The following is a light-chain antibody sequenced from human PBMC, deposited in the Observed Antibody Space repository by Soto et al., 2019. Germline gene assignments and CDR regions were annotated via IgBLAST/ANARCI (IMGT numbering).Light chain of an antibody. V-gene: IGLV2-14*02. Sequence: QSALTQPASVSGSPGQSITISCTGTSSDVGSYNLVSWYQRHPGKAPKLMLYDGSKRPSGVPDRFSGSKSGNTASLTISGLQAEDEADYYCCSYAGRDTLYVFGSGTKVTVL. CDR2: DGS. J-gene: IGLJ1*01. CDR3: CSYAGRDTLYV. CDR1: SSDVGSYNL.